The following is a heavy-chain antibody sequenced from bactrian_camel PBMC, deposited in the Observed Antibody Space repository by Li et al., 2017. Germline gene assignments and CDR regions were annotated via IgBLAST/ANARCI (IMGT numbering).Heavy chain of an antibody. Sequence: VQLVESGGGSVQAGGSLRLSCATSDVNYYCMGWFRQEPGKEREGVAGIESDGSTSYADSVKGRFTISRDNAKNTLYLQMNSLKPEDTAVYFCATEGPRWAPPDFGYWGQGTQVTVS. CDR2: IESDGST. D-gene: IGHD5*01. CDR1: DVNYYC. J-gene: IGHJ6*01. V-gene: IGHV3S63*01. CDR3: ATEGPRWAPPDFGY.